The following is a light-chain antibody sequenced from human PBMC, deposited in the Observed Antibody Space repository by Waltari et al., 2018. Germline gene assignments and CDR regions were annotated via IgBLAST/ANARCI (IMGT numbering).Light chain of an antibody. CDR3: QQRTDWPPLT. CDR1: QSVGRY. CDR2: DAS. V-gene: IGKV3-11*01. Sequence: EIVLTQSPATLSLSPGQRATLSCRASQSVGRYLAWYQQKPGQAPRLLISDASMRASGIPARFSGTGSGTDFTLTISSLEPEDFAVYYCQQRTDWPPLTFGGGTKVEI. J-gene: IGKJ4*01.